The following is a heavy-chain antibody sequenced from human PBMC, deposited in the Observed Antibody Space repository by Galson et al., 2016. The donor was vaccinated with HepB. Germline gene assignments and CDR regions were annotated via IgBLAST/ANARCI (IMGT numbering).Heavy chain of an antibody. D-gene: IGHD4-17*01. Sequence: SLRLSCAASGFTFDDYGLSWGRQAPGQGLQWVSGINWNGGSTGYADSVKGRFTISRDNAKNSLYLQMNSLRAEETALYYCARGMSHDDGVSADYSGQGTLVTVSS. CDR1: GFTFDDYG. V-gene: IGHV3-20*04. CDR2: INWNGGST. CDR3: ARGMSHDDGVSADY. J-gene: IGHJ4*02.